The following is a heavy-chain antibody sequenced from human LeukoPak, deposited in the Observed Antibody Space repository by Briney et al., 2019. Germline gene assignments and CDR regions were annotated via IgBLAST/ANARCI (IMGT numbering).Heavy chain of an antibody. V-gene: IGHV4-34*01. D-gene: IGHD4-17*01. CDR3: ANTDYGDYVLMG. J-gene: IGHJ4*02. Sequence: SETLSFPAAAKVGPSGGYSGSGFANPPGKGWKWIGEINHSGSTNYNPSLKSRVTISVDTSKNQFSLKLSSVTAADTAVYYCANTDYGDYVLMGWGQGTLVTVSS. CDR2: INHSGST. CDR1: VGPSGGYS.